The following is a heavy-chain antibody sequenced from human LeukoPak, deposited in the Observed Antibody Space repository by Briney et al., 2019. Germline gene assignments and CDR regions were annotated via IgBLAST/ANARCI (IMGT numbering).Heavy chain of an antibody. D-gene: IGHD2-2*01. CDR2: ISYDGSNK. Sequence: GGPLRLSCAASGFTFSSYGMDWVRQAPGKGLEWVAVISYDGSNKYYADSVKGRFTISRDNSKNTLYLQMNSLRAEDTAVYYCAKGQPSADYWGQGTLVTVSS. CDR3: AKGQPSADY. J-gene: IGHJ4*02. CDR1: GFTFSSYG. V-gene: IGHV3-30*18.